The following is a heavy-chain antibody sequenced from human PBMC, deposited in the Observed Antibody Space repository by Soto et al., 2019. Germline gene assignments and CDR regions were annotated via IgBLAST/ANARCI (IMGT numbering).Heavy chain of an antibody. CDR2: VYYSGST. V-gene: IGHV4-39*01. J-gene: IGHJ6*03. CDR3: ARHSRGNYYGSGTFHHYSSYMDV. CDR1: AGSISSSSHN. Sequence: SETLSLTCSVSAGSISSSSHNWGWIRQPPGKGLEWIGSVYYSGSTYYNPSLKSRITISVDTSQSQFSLKLTSVTAADTAMYYCARHSRGNYYGSGTFHHYSSYMDVWGKGTTVTVSS. D-gene: IGHD3-10*01.